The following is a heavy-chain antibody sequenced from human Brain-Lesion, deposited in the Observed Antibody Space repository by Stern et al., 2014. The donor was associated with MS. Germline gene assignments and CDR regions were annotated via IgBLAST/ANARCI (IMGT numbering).Heavy chain of an antibody. J-gene: IGHJ4*02. Sequence: EVHLVESGGDLVQPGRSLRLSCAAFGFTFDDYAMHWVRQAPGKGLEGVAGISWNSGTIGYADSVKGRFTTSRDNAYSSLYLQMNSLRPEDTALYYCARDITGSSAYFDYWGQGTLVTVSS. D-gene: IGHD1-14*01. CDR2: ISWNSGTI. V-gene: IGHV3-9*01. CDR3: ARDITGSSAYFDY. CDR1: GFTFDDYA.